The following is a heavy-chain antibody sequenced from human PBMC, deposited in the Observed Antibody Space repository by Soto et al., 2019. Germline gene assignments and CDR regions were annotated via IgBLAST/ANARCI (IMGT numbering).Heavy chain of an antibody. CDR1: GGTFSSYA. D-gene: IGHD3-3*01. V-gene: IGHV1-69*01. CDR3: ARMKTTYYDFWSGSPGPYGMDV. CDR2: IIPIFGTA. J-gene: IGHJ6*02. Sequence: QVQLVQSGAEVKKPGSSVKVSCTASGGTFSSYAISWVRQAPGQGLEWMGGIIPIFGTANYAQKFQGRVPITADESTSTASMELSSLRSEDTAVYYCARMKTTYYDFWSGSPGPYGMDVWCQGTTVTVSS.